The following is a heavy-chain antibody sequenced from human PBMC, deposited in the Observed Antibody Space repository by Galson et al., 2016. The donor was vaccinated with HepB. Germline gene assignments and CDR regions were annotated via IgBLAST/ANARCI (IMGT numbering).Heavy chain of an antibody. CDR1: GGSLSSSTYY. V-gene: IGHV4-39*01. Sequence: SETLSLTCAVSGGSLSSSTYYWGWIRQPPGKGLEWIGSIYYSGFPYNNPSLKSRVTVSVDTSKNQVSLKLSSVTAADTAVYYCARHSRSIQLWSPFDYWGQGTLVTVSS. D-gene: IGHD5-18*01. CDR2: IYYSGFP. CDR3: ARHSRSIQLWSPFDY. J-gene: IGHJ4*02.